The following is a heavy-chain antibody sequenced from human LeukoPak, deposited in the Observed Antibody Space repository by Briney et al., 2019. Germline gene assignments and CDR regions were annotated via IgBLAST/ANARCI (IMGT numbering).Heavy chain of an antibody. J-gene: IGHJ4*02. Sequence: GGSLRLSCAVSGITLSNYGMSWVRQAPGKGLEWVAGISGSGGRTNYADSVKGRFTISRDNPKNTLYLQMNSLRAEHAAVYFCAKRGVVIRVILVGFHKEANYFDSWGQGVLVTVSS. D-gene: IGHD3-22*01. CDR2: ISGSGGRT. CDR3: AKRGVVIRVILVGFHKEANYFDS. V-gene: IGHV3-23*01. CDR1: GITLSNYG.